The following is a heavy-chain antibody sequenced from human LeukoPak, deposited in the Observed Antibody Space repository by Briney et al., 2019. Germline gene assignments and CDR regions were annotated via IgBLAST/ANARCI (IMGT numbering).Heavy chain of an antibody. V-gene: IGHV3-48*01. CDR1: GFNFSTYS. J-gene: IGHJ4*02. CDR2: ISSSSNTI. Sequence: GGSLRLSCAASGFNFSTYSMNWVRQAPGKGLEWCSYISSSSNTIYYADSGKGRFTISRDNAKKSLYLQMNSLRAEDTAIYYCATYRQVLLPFESWGQGTLVTVSS. D-gene: IGHD2-8*02. CDR3: ATYRQVLLPFES.